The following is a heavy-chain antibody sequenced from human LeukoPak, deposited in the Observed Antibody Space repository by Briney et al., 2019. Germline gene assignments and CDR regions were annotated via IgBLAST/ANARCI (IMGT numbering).Heavy chain of an antibody. D-gene: IGHD6-6*01. CDR2: INPNSGGT. V-gene: IGHV1-2*06. CDR1: GYTFTGYY. CDR3: AREYSSSPWYFDV. Sequence: GASVKVSCKASGYTFTGYYMHWVRQAPGQGLEWMGRINPNSGGTNYAQKFQGRVTMMRDTSISTAYMELSRLRSDDTAVYYCAREYSSSPWYFDVWGRGTLVTVSS. J-gene: IGHJ2*01.